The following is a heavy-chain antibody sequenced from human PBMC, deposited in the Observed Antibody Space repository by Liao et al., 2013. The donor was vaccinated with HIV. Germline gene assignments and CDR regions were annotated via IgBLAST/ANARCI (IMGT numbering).Heavy chain of an antibody. CDR2: IHYSGST. CDR1: GGSISSSTYY. D-gene: IGHD2-15*01. V-gene: IGHV4-39*07. Sequence: QVQLQESGPGLVKPSETLSLTCTVSGGSISSSTYYWGWIRQPPGKGLEWIGTIHYSGSTYYNPSLKSRVTISVDTSKNQFSLKLSSVTAADTAVYYCAREGWELPDYYYYMDVWGKGTTVTVSS. CDR3: AREGWELPDYYYYMDV. J-gene: IGHJ6*03.